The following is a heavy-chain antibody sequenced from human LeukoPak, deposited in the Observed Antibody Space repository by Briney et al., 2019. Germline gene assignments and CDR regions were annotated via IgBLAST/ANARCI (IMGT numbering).Heavy chain of an antibody. CDR3: TTVTMVRDYDY. V-gene: IGHV3-15*01. Sequence: GGSLRLSCAASGFPFSDDWMSWVRQAPGKGLEWVGRIKKKGDGGTTDYAAPVRGRFTISRDDSKNMLYLEMNNLKIEDTAVYYCTTVTMVRDYDYWGQGTLVTVSS. CDR2: IKKKGDGGTT. J-gene: IGHJ4*02. D-gene: IGHD3-10*01. CDR1: GFPFSDDW.